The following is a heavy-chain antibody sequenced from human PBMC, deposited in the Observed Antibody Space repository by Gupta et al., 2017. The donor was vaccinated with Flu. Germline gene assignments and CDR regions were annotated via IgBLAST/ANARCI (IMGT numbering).Heavy chain of an antibody. D-gene: IGHD3-3*01. Sequence: QVQLMESGGGVVQPGRSLRLSCKASGFTFRNYGMHWVRQAPGKGLEWVASIWYRGSGKYRDDFYSDSVKGRFTISRNDWEDTLYLQMNSLSPEDTAVYYCSRDRADRDYYDLWGMAYWGQGTLVTVSS. CDR1: GFTFRNYG. J-gene: IGHJ4*02. CDR3: SRDRADRDYYDLWGMAY. CDR2: IWYRGSGK. V-gene: IGHV3-33*01.